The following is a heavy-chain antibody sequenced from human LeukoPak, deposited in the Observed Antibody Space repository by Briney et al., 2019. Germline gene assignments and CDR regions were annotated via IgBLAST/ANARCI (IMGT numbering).Heavy chain of an antibody. J-gene: IGHJ4*02. D-gene: IGHD3-3*01. CDR2: INPNSGGT. CDR3: GVFGVVQGGFDY. Sequence: ASVKVSCKASGYTFTGYYMHWVRQAPGQGLEWMGWINPNSGGTNYAQKFQGRVTMTRDTSIGTAYMELSRLRSDDTAVYYCGVFGVVQGGFDYWGQGTLVTVSS. CDR1: GYTFTGYY. V-gene: IGHV1-2*02.